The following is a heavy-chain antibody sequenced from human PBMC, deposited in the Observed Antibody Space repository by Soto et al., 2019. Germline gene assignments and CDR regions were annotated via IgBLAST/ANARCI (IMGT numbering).Heavy chain of an antibody. V-gene: IGHV4-30-2*01. J-gene: IGHJ5*02. Sequence: PSETLSLTCAVSGGSISSGGYSWSWIRQPPGKGLEWIGYIYHSGSTYYNPSLKSRVTISVDRSKNQFSLKLSSVTAADTAVYYCARGRSGSGITGTWWFDPWGQGTLVTVSS. CDR1: GGSISSGGYS. D-gene: IGHD1-20*01. CDR3: ARGRSGSGITGTWWFDP. CDR2: IYHSGST.